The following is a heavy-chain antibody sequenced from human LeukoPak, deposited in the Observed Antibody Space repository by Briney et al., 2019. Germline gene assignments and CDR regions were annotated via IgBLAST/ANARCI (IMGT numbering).Heavy chain of an antibody. D-gene: IGHD2-15*01. CDR2: INSDGSST. CDR3: ARATLFPGCSGGSCYQYYFDY. J-gene: IGHJ4*02. V-gene: IGHV3-74*01. Sequence: GGSLRLSCAASGFTFSSYWMHWLRQAPGKGLVWVSRINSDGSSTSYADSVKGRFTISRDNAKNTLYLQMNSLRAEDTAVYYCARATLFPGCSGGSCYQYYFDYWGQGTLVTVSS. CDR1: GFTFSSYW.